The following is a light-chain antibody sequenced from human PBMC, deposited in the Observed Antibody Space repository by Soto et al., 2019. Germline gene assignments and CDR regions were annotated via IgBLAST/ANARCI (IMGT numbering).Light chain of an antibody. CDR1: NSDSGSYNL. CDR2: EVS. Sequence: QSVLTQPASVSGSPGQSITISCTATNSDSGSYNLVSWYQQHPGKAPKLLISEVSNRPSGVSYRFSGSKSANTASLTISGLQAEDEADYYCASFTSSNTYVFGTGTRSPS. V-gene: IGLV2-14*02. CDR3: ASFTSSNTYV. J-gene: IGLJ1*01.